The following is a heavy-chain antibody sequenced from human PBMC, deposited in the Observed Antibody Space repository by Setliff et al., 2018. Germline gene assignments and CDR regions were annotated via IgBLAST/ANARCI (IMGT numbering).Heavy chain of an antibody. CDR1: GGSISSYY. CDR3: ASLERSDWYFDL. V-gene: IGHV4-4*08. J-gene: IGHJ2*01. Sequence: SETLSLTCTVSGGSISSYYWSWIRQPPWKGLEWIGYIYTSGSTNYNPSLKSRVTISLDTSKNQFSLKLSSVTAADTAVYYCASLERSDWYFDLWGRGTLVTVSS. CDR2: IYTSGST.